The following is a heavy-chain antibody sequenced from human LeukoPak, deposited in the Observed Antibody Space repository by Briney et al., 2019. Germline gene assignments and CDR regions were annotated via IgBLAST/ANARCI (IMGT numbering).Heavy chain of an antibody. CDR3: ATRSGSSYAAFDI. Sequence: AGGSLRLSCAASGFTFDDYGMSWVRQVPGKGLEWVSGINWSGGSIAYVDSVKGRFTISRDNAKNSLYLQMNSLRAEDTALYYCATRSGSSYAAFDISGQGATFTVSS. CDR1: GFTFDDYG. CDR2: INWSGGSI. V-gene: IGHV3-20*04. D-gene: IGHD1-26*01. J-gene: IGHJ3*02.